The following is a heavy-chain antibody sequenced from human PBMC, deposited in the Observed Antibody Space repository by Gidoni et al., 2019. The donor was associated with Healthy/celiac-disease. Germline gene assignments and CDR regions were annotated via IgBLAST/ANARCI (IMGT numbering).Heavy chain of an antibody. Sequence: QVQLQESGPGLVKPSQTLSLTCPVSGGSISSGGYYWSWIRQHPGKGLEWIGYIYYSGSTYYNPSLKSRVTISVDTSKNQFSLKLSSVTAADTAVYYCARGRIQLWSLVDYWGQGTLVTVSS. D-gene: IGHD5-18*01. CDR1: GGSISSGGYY. J-gene: IGHJ4*02. CDR3: ARGRIQLWSLVDY. CDR2: IYYSGST. V-gene: IGHV4-31*03.